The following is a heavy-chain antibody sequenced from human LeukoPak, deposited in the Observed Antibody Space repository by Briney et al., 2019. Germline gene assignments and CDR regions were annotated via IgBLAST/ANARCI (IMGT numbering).Heavy chain of an antibody. D-gene: IGHD6-19*01. CDR2: IKQDGSEK. Sequence: GGSLRLSCAASGFTFSSYWMTWVRQAPGKGLEWVANIKQDGSEKYYVDSVKGRFTISRDNAKNLLYLQMNSLRAEDTAVYYCARDRLWSSGWIGSELLDAFDIWGQGTMVTVSS. CDR1: GFTFSSYW. V-gene: IGHV3-7*01. J-gene: IGHJ3*02. CDR3: ARDRLWSSGWIGSELLDAFDI.